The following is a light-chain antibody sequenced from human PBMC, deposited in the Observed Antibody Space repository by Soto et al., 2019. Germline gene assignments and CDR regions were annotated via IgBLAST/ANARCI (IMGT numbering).Light chain of an antibody. CDR1: SSNIGAGYD. Sequence: QAVVTQPPSVSGAPGQRVTISCTGSSSNIGAGYDVHWYQQFPGTALRLLIYANNNRPSGVPDRFSGSKSGTSASLAITGLQADDEAEYYCQSYDFGLSAHNYVFGTGTKLTVL. J-gene: IGLJ1*01. V-gene: IGLV1-40*01. CDR2: ANN. CDR3: QSYDFGLSAHNYV.